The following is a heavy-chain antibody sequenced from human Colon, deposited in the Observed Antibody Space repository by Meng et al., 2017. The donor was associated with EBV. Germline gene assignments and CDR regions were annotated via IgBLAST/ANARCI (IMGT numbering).Heavy chain of an antibody. CDR2: IYHGGTT. Sequence: LQELDSGLVDPSHPPYLTCAVSGDSISSGDYHWSWIRKPPGQGLEWIGYIYHGGTTYTTSLKSRVTISVDNSKNQFSLRLTSVTAAETAVYYCARGPYCGGDCYWFDPWGQGTLVTVSS. CDR3: ARGPYCGGDCYWFDP. CDR1: GDSISSGDYH. J-gene: IGHJ5*02. V-gene: IGHV4-30-2*01. D-gene: IGHD2-21*02.